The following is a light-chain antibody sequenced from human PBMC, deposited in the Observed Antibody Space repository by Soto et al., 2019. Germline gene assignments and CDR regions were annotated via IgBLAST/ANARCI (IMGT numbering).Light chain of an antibody. CDR2: EAS. CDR3: SSYTSSTTRV. CDR1: SSDVGSHKL. J-gene: IGLJ2*01. V-gene: IGLV2-14*02. Sequence: QSVLTQPASVSGSPGQSITISCTGTSSDVGSHKLVSWYQQYPGKAPKLIIFEASKRPSGVSNRFSGSKSGSTASLTISGLQAEDEADYYCSSYTSSTTRVFGGGTKVTVL.